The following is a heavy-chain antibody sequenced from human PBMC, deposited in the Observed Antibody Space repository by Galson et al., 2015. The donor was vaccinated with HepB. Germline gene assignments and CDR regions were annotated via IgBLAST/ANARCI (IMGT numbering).Heavy chain of an antibody. CDR1: GYSFLTYG. CDR2: ISTYNGKT. Sequence: SVKVSCKASGYSFLTYGVTWVRQAPGQGLEWMGWISTYNGKTDYAQNLQGRVTLTTDTSTSTAYMELRSLRSDDTAMYYCARDRGGQFDSAAFDIWGQGTMVTVSS. CDR3: ARDRGGQFDSAAFDI. D-gene: IGHD3-9*01. J-gene: IGHJ3*02. V-gene: IGHV1-18*01.